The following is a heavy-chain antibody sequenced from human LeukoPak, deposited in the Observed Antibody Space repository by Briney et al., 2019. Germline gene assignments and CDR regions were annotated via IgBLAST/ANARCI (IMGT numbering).Heavy chain of an antibody. V-gene: IGHV3-23*01. CDR2: ISGSGGST. CDR1: GFNFRTNT. Sequence: GGSLRLSCAASGFNFRTNTINWVRQTPGKGLEWVSVISGSGGSTYYAESVKGRFTISRDNSKNTLYLQMRSLRAEDTAVYYCTKEIYGDPTGGRFQHWGQGTLVTVSS. J-gene: IGHJ1*01. D-gene: IGHD4-17*01. CDR3: TKEIYGDPTGGRFQH.